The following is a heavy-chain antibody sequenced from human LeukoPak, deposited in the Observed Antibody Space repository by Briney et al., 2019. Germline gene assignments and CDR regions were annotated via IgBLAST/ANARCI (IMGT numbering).Heavy chain of an antibody. V-gene: IGHV4-34*01. CDR1: GGSFSGYY. J-gene: IGHJ4*02. Sequence: SETLSLTCAVYGGSFSGYYWSWIRQPPGKGLEWIGEINPSVSTNYNPSLKSRVTISVDTSKNQFTLKMNSVTAADTAVYYCARDLEYCSSTSCPFDYWGQGTLVTVSS. D-gene: IGHD2-2*01. CDR2: INPSVST. CDR3: ARDLEYCSSTSCPFDY.